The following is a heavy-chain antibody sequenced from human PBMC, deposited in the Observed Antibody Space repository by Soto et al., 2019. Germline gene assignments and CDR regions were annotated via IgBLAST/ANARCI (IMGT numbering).Heavy chain of an antibody. V-gene: IGHV5-51*03. CDR2: IFPSDSDT. CDR1: GYKFTSSW. CDR3: ARKDKSGYFNWFDP. Sequence: PXDSLTLSRRTSGYKFTSSWIALVRQKPGKGLEWMGIIFPSDSDTRYSPSFQGQVTNSADRSTSTVFLQWASLKASDTAVYFCARKDKSGYFNWFDPWGQGTLVTVSS. J-gene: IGHJ5*02. D-gene: IGHD3-22*01.